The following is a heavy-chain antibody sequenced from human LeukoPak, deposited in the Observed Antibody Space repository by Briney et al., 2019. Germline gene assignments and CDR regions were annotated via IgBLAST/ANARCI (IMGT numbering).Heavy chain of an antibody. CDR3: ARKTLGNPFDY. Sequence: GASVKVSCKASGYTFTTYDINWVRQATGQGLEWMGWMNPNSGNTGYAQKFQGRVTMTRDTSTSTVYMELSSLRSEDTAVYYCARKTLGNPFDYWGQGSLVSVSS. CDR1: GYTFTTYD. J-gene: IGHJ4*02. CDR2: MNPNSGNT. V-gene: IGHV1-8*01. D-gene: IGHD4-23*01.